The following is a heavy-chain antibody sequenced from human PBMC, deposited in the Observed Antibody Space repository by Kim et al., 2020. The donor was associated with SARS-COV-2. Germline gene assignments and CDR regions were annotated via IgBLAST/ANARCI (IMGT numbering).Heavy chain of an antibody. CDR2: ISYDGSNK. J-gene: IGHJ3*02. CDR3: AKDRGAFDI. Sequence: GGSLRLSCAASGFTFSSYGMHWVRQAPGKGLEWVAVISYDGSNKYYADSVKGRFTISRDNSKNTLYLQMNSLRAEDTAVYYCAKDRGAFDIWGQGTMVTVSS. CDR1: GFTFSSYG. V-gene: IGHV3-30*18.